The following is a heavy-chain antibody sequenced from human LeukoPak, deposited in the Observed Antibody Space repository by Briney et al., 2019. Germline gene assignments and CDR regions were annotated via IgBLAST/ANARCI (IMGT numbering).Heavy chain of an antibody. V-gene: IGHV1-2*02. CDR2: INPKTGGT. D-gene: IGHD3-3*01. CDR3: ARIVFGVVNDALDL. CDR1: GYTFTGHY. Sequence: ASVKVSCKTSGYTFTGHYIHWVRQAPGHGLQWMGWINPKTGGTCYAQDFHDRVTMTSDTSITTAYLTLSGLRSDDTAIYYCARIVFGVVNDALDLWGQGTLVSV. J-gene: IGHJ3*01.